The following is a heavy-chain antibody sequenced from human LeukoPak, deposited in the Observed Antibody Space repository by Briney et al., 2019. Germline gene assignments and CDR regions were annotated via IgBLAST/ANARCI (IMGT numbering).Heavy chain of an antibody. D-gene: IGHD6-25*01. Sequence: GGSLRLSCAASGFTFSIYAMSWVRQAPGKGLEWVSSISGTSGNTAYADSVKGRFTISRDNSKNTLYLQLSSLRAEDTAVYYCAKGLAAGSQYFDYWGQGTLVTVSS. CDR3: AKGLAAGSQYFDY. J-gene: IGHJ4*02. CDR2: ISGTSGNT. CDR1: GFTFSIYA. V-gene: IGHV3-23*01.